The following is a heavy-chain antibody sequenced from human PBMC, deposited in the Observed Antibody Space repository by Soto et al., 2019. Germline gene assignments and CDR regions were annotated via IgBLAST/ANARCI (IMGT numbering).Heavy chain of an antibody. CDR3: ITRIPKGKLELRP. CDR2: IKSKTNGGTT. V-gene: IGHV3-15*05. CDR1: GFTFSDAW. J-gene: IGHJ5*02. Sequence: AGGSLRLSCAASGFTFSDAWMSWVRQAPGKGLEWVGRIKSKTNGGTTDYAGPVKGRFTISRDDSKRTLYVQMNSLKTEDTAIYYCITRIPKGKLELRPWGQGTLVTVSS. D-gene: IGHD1-26*01.